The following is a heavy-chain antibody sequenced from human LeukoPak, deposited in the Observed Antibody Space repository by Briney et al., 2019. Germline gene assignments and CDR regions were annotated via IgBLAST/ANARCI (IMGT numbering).Heavy chain of an antibody. Sequence: GASVKVSCKASGYTFTSYGISWVRQAPGQGLEWMGWISAYNGNTNYAQKFQGRVTMTRDTSTSTVYMELSSLRSEDTAVYYCARDNLEWIQLWFQTPDPSWVQNSNWYFDLWGRGTLVTVSS. CDR1: GYTFTSYG. CDR3: ARDNLEWIQLWFQTPDPSWVQNSNWYFDL. V-gene: IGHV1-18*01. J-gene: IGHJ2*01. CDR2: ISAYNGNT. D-gene: IGHD5-18*01.